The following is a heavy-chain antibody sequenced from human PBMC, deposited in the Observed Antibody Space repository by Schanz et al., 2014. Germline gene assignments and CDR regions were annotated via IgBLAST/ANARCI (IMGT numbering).Heavy chain of an antibody. V-gene: IGHV3-23*04. CDR3: ARKVVATIGGYYDN. D-gene: IGHD5-12*01. Sequence: VQLVESGGGVVQPGRSLRLSCAASGFTFSSYAMSWVRQAPGKGLEWVSAISGSGGSTYYADSVKGRFTISRDNAENTLFLQMNSLRAEDTAVYYCARKVVATIGGYYDNWGQGTLVIVSS. CDR2: ISGSGGST. J-gene: IGHJ4*02. CDR1: GFTFSSYA.